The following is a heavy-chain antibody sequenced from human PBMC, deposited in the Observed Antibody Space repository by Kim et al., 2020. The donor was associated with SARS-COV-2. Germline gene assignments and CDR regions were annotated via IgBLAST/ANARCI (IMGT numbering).Heavy chain of an antibody. V-gene: IGHV3-53*01. J-gene: IGHJ2*01. CDR3: ARDPTVTDGGWYFDI. Sequence: GGSLRLSCAPSGFTVTGTYMNWVRQAPGKGLEWVSVIDNSGRTYYADSVKGRFTISRDSSKNTLFLQMNSLTAEDTAVYYCARDPTVTDGGWYFDIWGRGTLVTVSS. CDR1: GFTVTGTY. CDR2: IDNSGRT. D-gene: IGHD4-17*01.